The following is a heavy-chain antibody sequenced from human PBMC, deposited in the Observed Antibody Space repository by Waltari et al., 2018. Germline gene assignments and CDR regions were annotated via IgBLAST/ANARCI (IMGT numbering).Heavy chain of an antibody. CDR1: VGPLSSYY. CDR3: ARAFGAARPNYFDY. Sequence: QVQLQESRPELVKPSETLSLTCTVSVGPLSSYYWSWIRQPAAKGLWCSGRSSPAGKGLEWIGRIYTSGSTNYNPSLKSRVTMSVDTSKNQFSLKLSSVTAADTAVYYCARAFGAARPNYFDYWGQGTLVTVSS. D-gene: IGHD6-6*01. CDR2: IYTSGST. V-gene: IGHV4-4*07. J-gene: IGHJ4*02.